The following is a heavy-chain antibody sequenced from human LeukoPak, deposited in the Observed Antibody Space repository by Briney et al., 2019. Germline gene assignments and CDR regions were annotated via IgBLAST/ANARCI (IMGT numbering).Heavy chain of an antibody. J-gene: IGHJ4*02. Sequence: ASENVSCKASGYTFTSYAMHWVRQAPGQRLEWMGWINAGNGNTKYSQKFQGRVTITRDTSASTAYMELSSLRSEDTAVYYCARTTVTRTDYYFDYWGQGTLVTVSS. CDR2: INAGNGNT. CDR1: GYTFTSYA. D-gene: IGHD4-17*01. V-gene: IGHV1-3*01. CDR3: ARTTVTRTDYYFDY.